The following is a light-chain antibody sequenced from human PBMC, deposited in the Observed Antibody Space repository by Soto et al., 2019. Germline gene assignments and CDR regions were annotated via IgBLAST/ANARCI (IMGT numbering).Light chain of an antibody. Sequence: QSVLAQPPSASGSPGQSVTISCTGTKSDIGVYDFVSWYQHHPGKAPRLIIYEGVQRPSGVTDRFSGSKSGNTASLTVSGLQAADEDDYFCKSYAGSNTYVFGSGTKVTVL. CDR3: KSYAGSNTYV. V-gene: IGLV2-8*01. CDR2: EGV. J-gene: IGLJ1*01. CDR1: KSDIGVYDF.